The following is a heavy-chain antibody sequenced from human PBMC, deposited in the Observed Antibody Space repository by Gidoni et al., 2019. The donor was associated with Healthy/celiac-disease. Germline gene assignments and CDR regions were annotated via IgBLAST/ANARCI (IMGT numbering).Heavy chain of an antibody. V-gene: IGHV3-53*01. Sequence: EVQLVESGGGLIQPGFTVSSNYMSWVRQAPGKGLAWVSVISSGGSTYYADYVKGRFTISRDNAKNTLYLQMNSLRAEDTAVYYCASRLNYYDSSGYDYYYYGMDVWGQGTTVTVSX. CDR3: ASRLNYYDSSGYDYYYYGMDV. J-gene: IGHJ6*02. D-gene: IGHD3-22*01. CDR1: FTVSSNY. CDR2: ISSGGST.